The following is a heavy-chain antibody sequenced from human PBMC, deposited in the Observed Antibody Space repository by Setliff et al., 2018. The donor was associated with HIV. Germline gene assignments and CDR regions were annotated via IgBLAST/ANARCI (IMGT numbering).Heavy chain of an antibody. D-gene: IGHD3-10*01. Sequence: SETLSLTCAVSRSYISGSYYWAWIRLPPGKGLEWIGNIYPSGSIHPSGATNYNPSLKSRITISVDTSKNQFSLKLSSVTAADTAVYYCARDRLLWGSESYYYYYYGMDVWGQGTTVTVSS. CDR1: RSYISGSYY. V-gene: IGHV4-38-2*02. CDR2: IYPSGSIHPSGAT. CDR3: ARDRLLWGSESYYYYYYGMDV. J-gene: IGHJ6*02.